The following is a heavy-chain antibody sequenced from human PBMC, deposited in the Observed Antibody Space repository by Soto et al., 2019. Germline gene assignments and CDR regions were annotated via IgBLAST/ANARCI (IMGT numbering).Heavy chain of an antibody. Sequence: EVQLLESGGDLVRPGGYLRLSCAASGLTFSNYAMTWVRQAPGKGLEWVSTFSGTGGNTYYADSVKGRFTISSDTSKNTLFLHMNSRRAADTAVYQCAKGKRTITRYCPFDPWGQGTLVAVSS. CDR3: AKGKRTITRYCPFDP. J-gene: IGHJ5*02. CDR1: GLTFSNYA. V-gene: IGHV3-23*01. CDR2: FSGTGGNT. D-gene: IGHD1-7*01.